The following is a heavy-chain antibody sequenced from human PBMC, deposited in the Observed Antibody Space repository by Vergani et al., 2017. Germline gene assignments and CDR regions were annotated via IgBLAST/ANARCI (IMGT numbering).Heavy chain of an antibody. CDR2: LTASGSGI. CDR1: GFAFSRYA. Sequence: EVQLLESGGRLVQPGGSLRLSCVASGFAFSRYAMSWVRQAPGKGLEWVSGLTASGSGIYYADSVRGRFTISRDNSKNTLFLQMNSLRAEDTAVYYCAKDPGFCSSSTCYRNYYFDLWGRGTLVTVSS. V-gene: IGHV3-23*01. D-gene: IGHD2-2*01. J-gene: IGHJ2*01. CDR3: AKDPGFCSSSTCYRNYYFDL.